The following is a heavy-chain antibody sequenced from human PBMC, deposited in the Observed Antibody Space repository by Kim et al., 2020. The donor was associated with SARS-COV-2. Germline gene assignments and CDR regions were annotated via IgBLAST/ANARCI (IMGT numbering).Heavy chain of an antibody. V-gene: IGHV3-30*18. CDR3: AKDLSQYQLLSVFDY. D-gene: IGHD2-2*01. CDR2: ISYDGSNK. Sequence: GGSLRLSCAASGFTFSSYGMHWVRQAPGKGLEWVAVISYDGSNKYYADSVKGRFTISRDNSKNTLYLQMNSLRAEDTAVYYCAKDLSQYQLLSVFDYWG. CDR1: GFTFSSYG. J-gene: IGHJ4*01.